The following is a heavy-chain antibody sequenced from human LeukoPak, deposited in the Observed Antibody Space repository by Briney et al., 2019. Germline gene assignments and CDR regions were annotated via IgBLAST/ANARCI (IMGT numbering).Heavy chain of an antibody. J-gene: IGHJ4*02. V-gene: IGHV4-59*12. CDR1: GGSISSYY. Sequence: SETLSLTCTVSGGSISSYYWSWIRQPPGKGLEWIGYIYYSGSTNYNPSLKSRVTISVDTSKNQFSLKVRSVTAADTAVYFCARTHCEGDCFSAIRYWGQGTPVTVS. CDR3: ARTHCEGDCFSAIRY. D-gene: IGHD2-21*02. CDR2: IYYSGST.